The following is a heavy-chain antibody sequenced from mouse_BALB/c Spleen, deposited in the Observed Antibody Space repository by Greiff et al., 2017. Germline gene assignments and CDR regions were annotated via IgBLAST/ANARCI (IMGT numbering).Heavy chain of an antibody. CDR2: INPSTGYT. CDR1: GYTFTSYW. CDR3: ARDGNYVKGDY. Sequence: QVQLQQSGAELAKPGASVKMSCKASGYTFTSYWMHWVKQRPGQGLEWIGYINPSTGYTEYNQKFKDKATLTADKSSSTAYMQLSSLTSEDSAVYYCARDGNYVKGDYWGQGTTLTVAS. J-gene: IGHJ2*01. V-gene: IGHV1-7*01. D-gene: IGHD2-1*01.